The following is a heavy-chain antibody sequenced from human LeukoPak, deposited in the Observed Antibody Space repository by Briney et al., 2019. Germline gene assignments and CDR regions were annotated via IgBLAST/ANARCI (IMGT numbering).Heavy chain of an antibody. CDR2: IWYDGSNK. Sequence: GGSLRLSCAASGFTFSSYGMHWVRQAPGKGLEWVAVIWYDGSNKYYADSVKGRFTISRDNAKNSLYLQMNSLRAEDTAVYYCARGLWFGEFFDAFDIWGQGTIVTVSS. CDR1: GFTFSSYG. D-gene: IGHD3-10*01. V-gene: IGHV3-33*01. CDR3: ARGLWFGEFFDAFDI. J-gene: IGHJ3*02.